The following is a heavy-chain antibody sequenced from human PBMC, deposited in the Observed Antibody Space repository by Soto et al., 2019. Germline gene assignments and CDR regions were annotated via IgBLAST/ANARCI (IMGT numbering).Heavy chain of an antibody. D-gene: IGHD3-22*01. CDR2: ISAYNGNT. CDR1: GYTFTSYG. V-gene: IGHV1-18*01. CDR3: ARGGYYYDSSGYYLNWFDP. Sequence: QVPLVQSGAEVKKPGASVKVSCKASGYTFTSYGISWVRQAPGQGLEWMGWISAYNGNTNYAQKLQGRVTMTTDTSTSTAYMELRSLRSDDTAVYYCARGGYYYDSSGYYLNWFDPWGQGTLVTVSS. J-gene: IGHJ5*02.